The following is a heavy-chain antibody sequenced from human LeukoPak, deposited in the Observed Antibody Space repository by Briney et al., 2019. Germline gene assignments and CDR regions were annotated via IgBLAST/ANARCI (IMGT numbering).Heavy chain of an antibody. CDR1: GLTFSTYS. CDR3: ARAAQPGFDP. J-gene: IGHJ5*02. CDR2: VSSDSGTI. V-gene: IGHV3-48*01. D-gene: IGHD1-14*01. Sequence: GGSLRLSCGASGLTFSTYSMNWVRQAPGKGLEWVSYVSSDSGTIYYADSVKGRFTISRDNAKNSLYLQMNSLRAEDTAVYYCARAAQPGFDPWGQGTLVTVSS.